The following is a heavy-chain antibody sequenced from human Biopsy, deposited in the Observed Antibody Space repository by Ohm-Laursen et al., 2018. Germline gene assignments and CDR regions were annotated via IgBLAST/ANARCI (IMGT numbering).Heavy chain of an antibody. CDR1: GFPFTNAW. V-gene: IGHV3-15*01. CDR2: IKSKTGGGTI. Sequence: SLRLSCAASGFPFTNAWMSWVRQAPGKGLEWVGRIKSKTGGGTIGYAASVKGRFSISRDDSKNTLYLQMNSLKTEDTAVYYCLSNWLDPWGQGTLVTVSS. CDR3: LSNWLDP. J-gene: IGHJ5*02.